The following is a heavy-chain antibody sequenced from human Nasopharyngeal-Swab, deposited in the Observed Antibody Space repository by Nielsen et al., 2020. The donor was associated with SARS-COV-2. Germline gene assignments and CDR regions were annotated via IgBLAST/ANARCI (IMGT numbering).Heavy chain of an antibody. V-gene: IGHV3-21*01. D-gene: IGHD3-3*01. CDR3: ARDGLDYDFWSAYFMDV. J-gene: IGHJ6*02. CDR1: GFTFNNYN. Sequence: GGSLRLSYAASGFTFNNYNFNWVRQAPGKGLEWVSSISSSSSYIYYADSVKGRLTISRDNTKNSLSLQMNSLRAEDTAVYYCARDGLDYDFWSAYFMDVWGQGTTVTVSS. CDR2: ISSSSSYI.